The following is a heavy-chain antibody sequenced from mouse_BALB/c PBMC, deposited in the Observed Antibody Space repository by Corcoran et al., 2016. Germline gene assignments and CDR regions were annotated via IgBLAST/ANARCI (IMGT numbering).Heavy chain of an antibody. Sequence: EVQLQQSGPELVKPGASVKMSCKASGYTFTSYVMHWVKQKPGQGLEWIGYINPYDDGTKYNEKFKGKATLTSDKSSSTAYMELSSLTSEDSAVYYCARLYYGSRVDWYFDVWGAGTTVTVSS. CDR2: INPYDDGT. CDR3: ARLYYGSRVDWYFDV. D-gene: IGHD1-1*01. V-gene: IGHV1S136*01. J-gene: IGHJ1*01. CDR1: GYTFTSYV.